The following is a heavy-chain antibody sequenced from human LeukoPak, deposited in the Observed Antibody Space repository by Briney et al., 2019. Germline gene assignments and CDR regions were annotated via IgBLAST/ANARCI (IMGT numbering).Heavy chain of an antibody. Sequence: GASVKVSCKASGYTFTGYYMHWVRQAPGQGLEWMGWINPNSGGTNYAQKFQGRVTMTRDTSISTAYMELSSLRSEDTAVYYCARDGRYCSSTSCYQVYWGQGTLVTVSS. V-gene: IGHV1-2*02. CDR2: INPNSGGT. J-gene: IGHJ4*02. CDR1: GYTFTGYY. CDR3: ARDGRYCSSTSCYQVY. D-gene: IGHD2-2*01.